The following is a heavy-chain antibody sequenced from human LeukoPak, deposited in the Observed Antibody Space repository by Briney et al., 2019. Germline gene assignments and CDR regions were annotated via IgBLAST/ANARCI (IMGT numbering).Heavy chain of an antibody. J-gene: IGHJ4*02. CDR1: GFTFNTYT. CDR2: ISSGSGYI. CDR3: AREHTSGRSFDQ. V-gene: IGHV3-21*01. Sequence: GGSLRLSCAASGFTFNTYTMNWIRQAPGKGLEWVSSISSGSGYIHYADSVKGRFTISRDNAKNSLYLQMNSLRAEDTAVYYCAREHTSGRSFDQWGQGILVTVSS. D-gene: IGHD6-19*01.